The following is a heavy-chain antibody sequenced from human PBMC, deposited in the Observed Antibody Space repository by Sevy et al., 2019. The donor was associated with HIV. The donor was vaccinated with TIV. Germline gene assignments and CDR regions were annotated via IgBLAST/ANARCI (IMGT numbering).Heavy chain of an antibody. V-gene: IGHV4-39*01. CDR2: ISSSGST. D-gene: IGHD6-19*01. CDR3: ARRSAGQWLAVYYFDS. CDR1: GDSITRSAYY. J-gene: IGHJ4*02. Sequence: SEILSLTCSVSGDSITRSAYYWAWIRQPPGKGLEWIGSISSSGSTYHNASLKGRLTMAVDTSKSQFSLTLESVTAADTAVYYCARRSAGQWLAVYYFDSWGQGTLVTVSS.